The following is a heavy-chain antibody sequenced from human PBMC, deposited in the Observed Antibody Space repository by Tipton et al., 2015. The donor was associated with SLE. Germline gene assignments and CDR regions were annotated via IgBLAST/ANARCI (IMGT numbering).Heavy chain of an antibody. CDR2: IYSGGST. CDR1: GFTFSNYG. J-gene: IGHJ4*02. D-gene: IGHD6-19*01. V-gene: IGHV3-NL1*01. CDR3: ARERLGQWLAFDY. Sequence: SLRLSCAASGFTFSNYGMHWVRQAPGKGLEWVSVIYSGGSTNYADSVKGRFTISRDNSKNTLYLQMNSLRAEDTAVYYCARERLGQWLAFDYWGQGTLVTVSS.